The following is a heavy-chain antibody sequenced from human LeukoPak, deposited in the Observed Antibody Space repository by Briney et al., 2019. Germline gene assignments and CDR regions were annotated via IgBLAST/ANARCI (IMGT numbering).Heavy chain of an antibody. V-gene: IGHV3-23*01. D-gene: IGHD3-22*01. CDR1: GFTFSQAW. CDR3: AKEESSAYVEGAFDI. CDR2: ISGSDGST. Sequence: GGSLRLSCAASGFTFSQAWMTWVRQAPGKGLEWVSSISGSDGSTYHADSVKGRFTISRDNSKNTLFLQMNSLRAEDTAIYYCAKEESSAYVEGAFDIWGQGTMVTVSS. J-gene: IGHJ3*02.